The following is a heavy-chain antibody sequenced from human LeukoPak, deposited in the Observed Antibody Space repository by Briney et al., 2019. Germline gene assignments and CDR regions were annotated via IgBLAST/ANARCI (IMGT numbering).Heavy chain of an antibody. CDR3: ARDVSGTGGKDY. V-gene: IGHV3-7*01. D-gene: IGHD1-1*01. CDR2: IKQDGSQK. J-gene: IGHJ4*02. Sequence: GGSLRLSCAASGFTFSSYEMNWVRQAPGKGLEWVANIKQDGSQKYYVDSVNGRFTISRDNAKNSLYLQMNSLRAEDTAVYYCARDVSGTGGKDYWGQGTLVTVSS. CDR1: GFTFSSYE.